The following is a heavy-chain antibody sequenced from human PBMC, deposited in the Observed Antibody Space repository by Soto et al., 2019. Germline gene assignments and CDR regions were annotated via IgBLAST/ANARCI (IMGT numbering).Heavy chain of an antibody. CDR2: INPSGGST. V-gene: IGHV1-46*03. CDR1: GYTFTSYY. Sequence: GGSVKVSCKASGYTFTSYYMHWVRQAPGQGLEWMGIINPSGGSTSYAQKFQGRVTMTRDTSTSTVYMELSSLRSEDTAVYYCARSIGGGSYLYYYYYMDVWGKGTTVTVSS. CDR3: ARSIGGGSYLYYYYYMDV. J-gene: IGHJ6*03. D-gene: IGHD2-15*01.